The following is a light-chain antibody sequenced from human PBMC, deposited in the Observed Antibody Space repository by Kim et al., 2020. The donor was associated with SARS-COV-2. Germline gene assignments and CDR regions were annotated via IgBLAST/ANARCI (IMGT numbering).Light chain of an antibody. Sequence: GEWVTLSFRASESVRRNVALYQQKPSQVPRLLIYDASARAIGIPDRISGSGSGTEFTLNISSLQSEDFALYDCQQYDNWPPMYTFGQGTKLEI. J-gene: IGKJ2*01. V-gene: IGKV3-15*01. CDR3: QQYDNWPPMYT. CDR2: DAS. CDR1: ESVRRN.